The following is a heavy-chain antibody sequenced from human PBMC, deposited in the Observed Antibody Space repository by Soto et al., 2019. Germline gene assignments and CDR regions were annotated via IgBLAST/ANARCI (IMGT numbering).Heavy chain of an antibody. D-gene: IGHD3-9*01. Sequence: QVQLVQSGAEVKKPGASVKVSCKASGFTFSNYGITWLRQVPGQGLEWMGWISACNGNTVHAQEYQGRLTMTTDTSTSTAYMELRSLRPDDTAVYSCARPQNDILTDSYTNYFDPWGQGTLVTVSS. J-gene: IGHJ5*02. CDR1: GFTFSNYG. V-gene: IGHV1-18*01. CDR2: ISACNGNT. CDR3: ARPQNDILTDSYTNYFDP.